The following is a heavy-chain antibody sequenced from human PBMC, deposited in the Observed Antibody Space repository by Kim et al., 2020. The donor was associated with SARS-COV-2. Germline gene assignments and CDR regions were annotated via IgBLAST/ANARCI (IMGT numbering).Heavy chain of an antibody. CDR3: ARDAGYSYGQRSPNGYY. D-gene: IGHD5-18*01. Sequence: GGSLRLSCAASGFTFSSYSMNWVRQAPGKGLEWVSSISSSSSHIYYADSVKGRFTISRDNAKNSLYLQMNSLRAEDTAVYYCARDAGYSYGQRSPNGYY. CDR2: ISSSSSHI. V-gene: IGHV3-21*01. J-gene: IGHJ6*01. CDR1: GFTFSSYS.